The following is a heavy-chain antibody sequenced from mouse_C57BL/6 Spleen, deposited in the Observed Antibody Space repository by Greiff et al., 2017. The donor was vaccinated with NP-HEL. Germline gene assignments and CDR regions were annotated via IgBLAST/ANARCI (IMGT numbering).Heavy chain of an antibody. D-gene: IGHD3-2*02. V-gene: IGHV1-39*01. CDR3: ARSGGSGYPYYFDY. Sequence: VQLQQSGPELVKPGASVKISCKASGYSFTDYNMNWVKQSHGKSLEWIGVINPNYGTTSYNQKFKGKATLTVDQSSSTAYMQLNSLTSEDSAVYYCARSGGSGYPYYFDYWGQGTTLTVSS. J-gene: IGHJ2*01. CDR2: INPNYGTT. CDR1: GYSFTDYN.